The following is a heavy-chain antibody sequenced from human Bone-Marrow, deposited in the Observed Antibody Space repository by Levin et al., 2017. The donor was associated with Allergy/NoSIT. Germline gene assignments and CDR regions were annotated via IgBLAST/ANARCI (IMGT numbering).Heavy chain of an antibody. CDR1: GGSVRSDSYY. D-gene: IGHD6-19*01. CDR2: ISNSGST. J-gene: IGHJ1*01. CDR3: AKGGSSACSVCGS. V-gene: IGHV4-61*01. Sequence: PSQTLSLTCTVSGGSVRSDSYYWSWIRQPPGKGLEWIGYISNSGSTNYNPSLNSRVTISVDTSKNQCSLKLRSVTAADTAVYYCAKGGSSACSVCGSWGQGTLVTVSS.